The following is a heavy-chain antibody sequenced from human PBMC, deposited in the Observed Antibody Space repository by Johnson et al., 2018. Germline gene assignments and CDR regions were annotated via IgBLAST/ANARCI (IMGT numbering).Heavy chain of an antibody. CDR3: ARVPGSYSSSWYGSYYYYYMDV. J-gene: IGHJ6*03. V-gene: IGHV3-74*01. D-gene: IGHD6-13*01. Sequence: VQLQESGGGLVQXGGSLRLXCAASGFTFSSYWMHWVRQAPGKGLVWVSRINRDGSSTTYADSVKGRFTVPRDNAKNTLYLQMTSLRAEDTAVYYCARVPGSYSSSWYGSYYYYYMDVWGKGTTVTVSS. CDR2: INRDGSST. CDR1: GFTFSSYW.